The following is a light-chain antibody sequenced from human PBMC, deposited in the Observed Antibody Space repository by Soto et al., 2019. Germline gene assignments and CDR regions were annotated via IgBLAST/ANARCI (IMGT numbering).Light chain of an antibody. CDR1: QSVGTR. Sequence: EILLTQSPDTLSLSPGERAILSCMAAQSVGTRLAWYQHKTGQAPRLLISGASSRATGIPDRFTGSGSETSFTLTISRLEPEDFALYYCQHYQSGHPIAFGQGTRLETK. CDR3: QHYQSGHPIA. CDR2: GAS. J-gene: IGKJ5*01. V-gene: IGKV3-20*01.